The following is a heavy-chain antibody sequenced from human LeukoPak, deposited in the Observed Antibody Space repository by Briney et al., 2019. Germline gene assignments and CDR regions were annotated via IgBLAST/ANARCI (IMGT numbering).Heavy chain of an antibody. J-gene: IGHJ5*02. CDR1: GFTLSSYW. CDR2: IKQDGSEK. CDR3: ARGRKFDR. D-gene: IGHD1-14*01. V-gene: IGHV3-7*01. Sequence: GGTLRLYCAASGFTLSSYWRSWVPQAPGKGLEWVANIKQDGSEKYYVDSVKGRFTISRDNAKNSLYLQMNSLRAEDTAVYYCARGRKFDRWGQGTLVTVSS.